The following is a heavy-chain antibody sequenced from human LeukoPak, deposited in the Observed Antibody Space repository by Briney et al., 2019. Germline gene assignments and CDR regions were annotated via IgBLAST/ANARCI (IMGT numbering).Heavy chain of an antibody. CDR1: GFTFSGYA. CDR3: AKDRFGYSSSPGFDY. D-gene: IGHD6-13*01. CDR2: ISGSGGST. J-gene: IGHJ4*02. V-gene: IGHV3-23*01. Sequence: GGSLRLSCAASGFTFSGYAMSWVRQAPGKGLEWVSAISGSGGSTYYADSVKGRFTISRDNSKNTLYLQMNSLRAEDTAVYYCAKDRFGYSSSPGFDYWGQGALVTVSS.